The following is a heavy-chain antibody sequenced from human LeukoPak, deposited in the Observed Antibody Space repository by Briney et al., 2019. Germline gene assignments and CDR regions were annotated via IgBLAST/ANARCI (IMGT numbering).Heavy chain of an antibody. CDR2: ISSSSSYI. D-gene: IGHD5-18*01. CDR3: ARLDTAMVYYDY. V-gene: IGHV3-21*01. Sequence: PGGSLRLSCAASGFTFSSYSMNWVRQAPGKGLEWVSSISSSSSYIYYADSVKGRFTISRDNAKNSLYLQMNSLRAEDTAVYYGARLDTAMVYYDYWGQGTLVIVSS. CDR1: GFTFSSYS. J-gene: IGHJ4*02.